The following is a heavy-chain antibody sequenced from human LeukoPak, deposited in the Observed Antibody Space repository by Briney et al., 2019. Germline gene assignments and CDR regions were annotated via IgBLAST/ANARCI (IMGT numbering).Heavy chain of an antibody. J-gene: IGHJ4*02. Sequence: GGSLRLSCAAPGFMFHDYAIHWIRQAPGKGLEWVSLISGDGGSTFYADSVKGRFTISRDNSKNSLYLQMNSLRSDDTALYYCARESESSGWYDYWGQGTLVTVSS. CDR3: ARESESSGWYDY. D-gene: IGHD6-19*01. CDR1: GFMFHDYA. V-gene: IGHV3-43*02. CDR2: ISGDGGST.